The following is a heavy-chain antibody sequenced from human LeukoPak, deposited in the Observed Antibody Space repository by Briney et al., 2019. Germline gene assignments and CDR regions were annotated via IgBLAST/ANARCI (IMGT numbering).Heavy chain of an antibody. CDR2: ISSSSRDI. Sequence: PGGSLRLSCAASGFTFDDYGMSWVRQAPGKGLEWVAAISSSSRDIFYADSVKGRFSISRDNTQNSLSLQMSSLKAEDTAVYYCVREAAATLFDYWGQGTLVTVSS. D-gene: IGHD1-26*01. J-gene: IGHJ4*02. V-gene: IGHV3-21*01. CDR3: VREAAATLFDY. CDR1: GFTFDDYG.